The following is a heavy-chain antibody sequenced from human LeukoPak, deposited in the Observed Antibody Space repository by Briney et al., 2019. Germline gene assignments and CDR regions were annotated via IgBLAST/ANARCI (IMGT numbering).Heavy chain of an antibody. CDR2: IYSGGST. D-gene: IGHD1-26*01. Sequence: GGSLRLSCAASGFTFSSYAMSWVRQAPGKGLEWVSVIYSGGSTCYADSVKGRFTISRDNSKNTLYLQMNSLRAEDTAVYYCARDQGGDFDYWGQGTLVTVSS. J-gene: IGHJ4*02. CDR1: GFTFSSYA. CDR3: ARDQGGDFDY. V-gene: IGHV3-53*01.